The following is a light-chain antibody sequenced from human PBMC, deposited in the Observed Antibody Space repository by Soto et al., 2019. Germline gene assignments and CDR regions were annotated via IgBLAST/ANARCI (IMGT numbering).Light chain of an antibody. J-gene: IGLJ2*01. V-gene: IGLV2-14*01. CDR3: SSYTSSGTLVV. CDR1: SSDVGGYNY. CDR2: DVS. Sequence: QSALTQPASVSGSAGQSITISCTGTSSDVGGYNYVSWYQQSPGKAPKLIIYDVSRRPSGVSDRFSGSKSGNTASLTISGLQAEDEADYYCSSYTSSGTLVVFGGGTQLTVL.